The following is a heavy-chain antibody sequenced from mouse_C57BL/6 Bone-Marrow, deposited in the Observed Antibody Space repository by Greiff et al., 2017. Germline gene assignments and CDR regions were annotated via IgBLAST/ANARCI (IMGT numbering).Heavy chain of an antibody. CDR1: GYTFTDYN. V-gene: IGHV1-18*01. CDR3: ARGDYGSSMYYFEY. D-gene: IGHD1-1*01. Sequence: EVQLQQSGPELVKPGASVKIPCKASGYTFTDYNMDWVKQSHGKSLEWIGDINPNNGGTIYNQKFKGKATLTVDTSSSTAYMELRSLTSEDTAVYDGARGDYGSSMYYFEYWGQGTTLTVAS. J-gene: IGHJ2*01. CDR2: INPNNGGT.